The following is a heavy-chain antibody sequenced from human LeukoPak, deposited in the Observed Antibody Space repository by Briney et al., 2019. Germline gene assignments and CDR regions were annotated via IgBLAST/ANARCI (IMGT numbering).Heavy chain of an antibody. D-gene: IGHD2-21*01. CDR2: ISTSSSYI. V-gene: IGHV3-21*01. CDR3: VRVAKGGGERNYYFDY. Sequence: GGSLRLSCAASGFTFSSYSMNWVRQAPGKGLEWVSSISTSSSYIYYADSVKGRFTISRDNAKNSLYLQMNSLRAEDTAVYYCVRVAKGGGERNYYFDYWGQGTLVTVSS. J-gene: IGHJ4*02. CDR1: GFTFSSYS.